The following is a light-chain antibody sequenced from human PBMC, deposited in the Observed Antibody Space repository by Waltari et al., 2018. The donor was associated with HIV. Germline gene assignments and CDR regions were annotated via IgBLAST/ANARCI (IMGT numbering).Light chain of an antibody. J-gene: IGLJ3*02. Sequence: QSVLTQPPSVSAAPGQRVTISCFGPTSNIGNNFVSWYQQLPATAPKLIIYYNNKRPSGIPDRFSGSKSGTSATLAITGLQSGDEADYYCGTWDSSVSAGVFGGGTKVTVL. CDR1: TSNIGNNF. CDR3: GTWDSSVSAGV. V-gene: IGLV1-51*01. CDR2: YNN.